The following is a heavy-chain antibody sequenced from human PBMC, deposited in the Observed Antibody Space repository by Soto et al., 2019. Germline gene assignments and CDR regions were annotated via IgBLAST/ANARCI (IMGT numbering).Heavy chain of an antibody. D-gene: IGHD3-10*01. CDR3: AKDLKVSGGFHGSLNYYYGMDV. V-gene: IGHV3-30*18. Sequence: LRLSCAASGFSFSNHGMQWVRQAPGKGLEWVAVISYDGNVKYYTDSAKGRFTISRDNSRSTLFLQMDSLRPEDAAVYYCAKDLKVSGGFHGSLNYYYGMDVWGQGTTVTVSS. CDR2: ISYDGNVK. J-gene: IGHJ6*02. CDR1: GFSFSNHG.